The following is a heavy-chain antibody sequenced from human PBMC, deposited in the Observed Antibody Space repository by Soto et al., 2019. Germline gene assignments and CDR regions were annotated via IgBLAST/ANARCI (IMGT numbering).Heavy chain of an antibody. J-gene: IGHJ3*02. D-gene: IGHD3-9*01. CDR1: GGSISSYY. V-gene: IGHV4-59*01. Sequence: SQTLSLTCSVSGGSISSYYWSWIRQPPGKGLEWIAYIYYSGSTNYNPSLKSRVTISVDTSKNQFSLKLSSVTAADTAVYFCARAPPWYYDTLTGYSRPDGFDIWGQGTMVTVSS. CDR3: ARAPPWYYDTLTGYSRPDGFDI. CDR2: IYYSGST.